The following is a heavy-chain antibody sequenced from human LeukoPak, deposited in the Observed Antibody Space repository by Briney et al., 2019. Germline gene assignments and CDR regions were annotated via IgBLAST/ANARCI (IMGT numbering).Heavy chain of an antibody. V-gene: IGHV3-48*01. CDR2: ISSSSSTI. D-gene: IGHD6-13*01. CDR3: AKDWEDSSSWNYFDY. CDR1: GFTFSSYS. J-gene: IGHJ4*02. Sequence: PGGSLRLSCAASGFTFSSYSMNWVRQAPGKGLEWVSYISSSSSTIYYADSVKGRFTISRDNAKNSLYLQMNSLRAEDTAVYYCAKDWEDSSSWNYFDYWGQGTLVTVSS.